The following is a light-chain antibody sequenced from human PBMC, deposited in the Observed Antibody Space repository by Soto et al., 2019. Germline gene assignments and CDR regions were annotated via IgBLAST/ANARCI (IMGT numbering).Light chain of an antibody. CDR1: QSIGTW. CDR3: QQYNSYPWT. V-gene: IGKV1-5*03. J-gene: IGKJ1*01. Sequence: DIQMTQSPSTLSASVGDRVTVTCRASQSIGTWLAWYQQKPGKVPKLLISKASTLETGGPSRFSGSGSGREFTLTINSLQPDDFATYYCQQYNSYPWTFGQGTKVEIK. CDR2: KAS.